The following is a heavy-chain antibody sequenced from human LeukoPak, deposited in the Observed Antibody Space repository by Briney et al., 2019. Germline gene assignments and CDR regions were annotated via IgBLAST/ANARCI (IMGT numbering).Heavy chain of an antibody. CDR1: GGSFSGYY. Sequence: SETLSLTCAVYGGSFSGYYWSWIRQPPGKGLEWIGEINHSGSTNYNPSLKSRVTISVDTSKNQFSLKLSSVTAADTAVYYCARGQQWLVWGYFDYWGQGTLVTVSS. CDR3: ARGQQWLVWGYFDY. CDR2: INHSGST. V-gene: IGHV4-34*01. D-gene: IGHD6-19*01. J-gene: IGHJ4*02.